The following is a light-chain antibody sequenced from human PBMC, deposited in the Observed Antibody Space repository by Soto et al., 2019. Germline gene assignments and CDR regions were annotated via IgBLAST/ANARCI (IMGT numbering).Light chain of an antibody. CDR3: QHTYVTPWT. J-gene: IGKJ1*01. Sequence: DIQMTQSPSFLSASVGDRVTITCRTSQTISSYLNWYQQKPGKAPNLIIYAVSTLQSGVPSRFRGGGSGTDFSLTISSLQPEDSGTYYCQHTYVTPWTFGQGTRVEI. CDR2: AVS. V-gene: IGKV1-39*01. CDR1: QTISSY.